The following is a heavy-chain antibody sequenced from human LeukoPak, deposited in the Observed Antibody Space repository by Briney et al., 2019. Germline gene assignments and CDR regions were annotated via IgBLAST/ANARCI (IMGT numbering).Heavy chain of an antibody. J-gene: IGHJ4*02. CDR2: ISAYNGNT. CDR3: AREIVGATPFDY. CDR1: GYTFTSYG. V-gene: IGHV1-18*01. Sequence: ASVKVSCKASGYTFTSYGISWVRQAPGQGLEWMGWISAYNGNTNYAQKLQGRVTMTTDTSTSTAYMELRSLRPDDTAVYYCAREIVGATPFDYWGQGTLVTVSS. D-gene: IGHD1-26*01.